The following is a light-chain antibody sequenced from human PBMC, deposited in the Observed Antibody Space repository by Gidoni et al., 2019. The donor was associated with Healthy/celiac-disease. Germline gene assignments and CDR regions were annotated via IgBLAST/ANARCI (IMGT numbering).Light chain of an antibody. CDR1: QGISNY. J-gene: IGKJ5*01. CDR3: QKYNSAPPT. CDR2: AAS. Sequence: DIQMTQSPSSLSASVGDRVTITCRASQGISNYLAWYQQKPGKVPKILIYAASTLQSGVPSRFSGSGSGTDFTLTISSLQPEDVATYYCQKYNSAPPTFXQXTRLEIK. V-gene: IGKV1-27*01.